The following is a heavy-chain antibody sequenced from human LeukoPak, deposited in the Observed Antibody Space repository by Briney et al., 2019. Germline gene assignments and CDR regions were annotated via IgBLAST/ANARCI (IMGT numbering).Heavy chain of an antibody. CDR1: GGSISSHY. Sequence: PSETLSLTCTVSGGSISSHYWSWIRQPPGKGLEWIGYIYYSGSTNYNPSLKSRVTISVDTSKNQFSLKLSSVTAADMAVYYCARVGGKYDFWSGYYTPYYYYYYMDVWGKGTTVTVSS. J-gene: IGHJ6*03. V-gene: IGHV4-59*11. CDR3: ARVGGKYDFWSGYYTPYYYYYYMDV. CDR2: IYYSGST. D-gene: IGHD3-3*01.